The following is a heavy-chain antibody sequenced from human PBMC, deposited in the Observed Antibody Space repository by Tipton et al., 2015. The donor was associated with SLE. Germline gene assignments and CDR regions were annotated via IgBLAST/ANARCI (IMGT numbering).Heavy chain of an antibody. CDR2: IYYSGDT. Sequence: TLSLTCTVSGGSISSYFWTWLRQSPGKGLEWIGYIYYSGDTNYNPSLKSRVTISLDTSKKQFSLKLNSVTAADTAVYYCAKDYNYDYPDYNWGQGTLVIVSS. V-gene: IGHV4-59*12. CDR3: AKDYNYDYPDYN. J-gene: IGHJ4*02. D-gene: IGHD4-17*01. CDR1: GGSISSYF.